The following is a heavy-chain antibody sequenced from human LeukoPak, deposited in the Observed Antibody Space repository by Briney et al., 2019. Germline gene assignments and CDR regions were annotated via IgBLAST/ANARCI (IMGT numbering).Heavy chain of an antibody. CDR3: ARENSGSYREFDY. CDR1: GGSISSYY. J-gene: IGHJ4*02. D-gene: IGHD1-26*01. CDR2: IYTSGST. Sequence: SETLSLTCTVSGGSISSYYRSWIRQPAGKGLEWIGRIYTSGSTNYNASLKSRVSMSVDTSKNQFSLKLSSVTAADTAVFYCARENSGSYREFDYWGQETLVTVSS. V-gene: IGHV4-4*07.